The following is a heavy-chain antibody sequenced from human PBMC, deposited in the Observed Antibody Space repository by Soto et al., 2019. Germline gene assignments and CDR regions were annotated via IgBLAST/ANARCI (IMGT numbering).Heavy chain of an antibody. CDR2: IIPILGIA. V-gene: IGHV1-69*02. Sequence: SVKISCKASGGTFSSYTISWVRQAPGQGLEWMGRIIPILGIANYAQKFQGRVTITADKSTSTTYMELSSLRSEDTAVYYCAGGSCNELRCQQDFQHWGQGTLVPVSS. CDR1: GGTFSSYT. CDR3: AGGSCNELRCQQDFQH. J-gene: IGHJ1*01. D-gene: IGHD4-17*01.